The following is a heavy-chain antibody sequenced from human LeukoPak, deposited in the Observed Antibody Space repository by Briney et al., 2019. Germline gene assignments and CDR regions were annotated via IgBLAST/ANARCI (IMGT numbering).Heavy chain of an antibody. D-gene: IGHD3-9*01. CDR2: IYTSGST. Sequence: SETLSLTCTVSGGSISSYYWSWIRQPAGKGLEWIGRIYTSGSTNYNPSLKSRVTMSVDTSKNQFSLKLSSVTAADTAVYYCARAGNGILTGYFQNWYFDLWGRGTLVTVSS. CDR1: GGSISSYY. CDR3: ARAGNGILTGYFQNWYFDL. J-gene: IGHJ2*01. V-gene: IGHV4-4*07.